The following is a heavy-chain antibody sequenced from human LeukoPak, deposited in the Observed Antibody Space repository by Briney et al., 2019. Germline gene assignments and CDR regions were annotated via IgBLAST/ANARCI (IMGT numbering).Heavy chain of an antibody. CDR2: ISAYNANT. Sequence: GASVKVSCKASGYTFTNYGITWVRQAPGQGLEWMGWISAYNANTNYAQTFKGRVTMTTDTSTSTVYMELRSLRSDDTAIYYCARTDYDILTGARMDFWVKGTTVTVSS. J-gene: IGHJ6*04. V-gene: IGHV1-18*04. D-gene: IGHD3-9*01. CDR1: GYTFTNYG. CDR3: ARTDYDILTGARMDF.